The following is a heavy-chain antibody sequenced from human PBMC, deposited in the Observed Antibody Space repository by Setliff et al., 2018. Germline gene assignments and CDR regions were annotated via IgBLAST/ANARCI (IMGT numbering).Heavy chain of an antibody. D-gene: IGHD3-22*01. J-gene: IGHJ4*02. CDR2: IYHSGST. CDR3: ARVPYYYDADDY. CDR1: GYSISSGYY. Sequence: PSETLSLTCAVSGYSISSGYYWGWIRQPPGKGLEWIGSIYHSGSTYYNPSLKSRVTISVDTSKNQFSLKLSSVTAADTAVYYCARVPYYYDADDYWGQGTLVTVSS. V-gene: IGHV4-38-2*01.